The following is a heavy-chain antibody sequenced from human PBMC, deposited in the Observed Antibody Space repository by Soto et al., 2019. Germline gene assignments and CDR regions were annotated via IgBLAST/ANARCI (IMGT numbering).Heavy chain of an antibody. J-gene: IGHJ4*02. Sequence: ASVKVSCQASGYTFTSYAMHWVRPAPGQRLEWMGWINAGNGNTKYSQKFQGRVTITRDTSASTAYMELSSLRSEDTAVYYCATDYDILTGYLDYWGQGTLVTVSS. V-gene: IGHV1-3*01. CDR2: INAGNGNT. CDR1: GYTFTSYA. D-gene: IGHD3-9*01. CDR3: ATDYDILTGYLDY.